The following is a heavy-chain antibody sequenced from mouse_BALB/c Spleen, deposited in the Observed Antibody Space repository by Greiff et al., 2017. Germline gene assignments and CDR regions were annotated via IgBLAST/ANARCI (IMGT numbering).Heavy chain of an antibody. V-gene: IGHV2-2*02. CDR3: ARKGGNYHYYAMDY. D-gene: IGHD2-1*01. Sequence: QVQLKESGPGLVQPSQSLSITCTVSGFSLTSYGVHWVRQSPGKGLEWLGVIWSGGSTDYNAAFISRLSISKDNSKSQVFFKMNSLQANDTAIYYCARKGGNYHYYAMDYWGQGTSVTVSS. J-gene: IGHJ4*01. CDR1: GFSLTSYG. CDR2: IWSGGST.